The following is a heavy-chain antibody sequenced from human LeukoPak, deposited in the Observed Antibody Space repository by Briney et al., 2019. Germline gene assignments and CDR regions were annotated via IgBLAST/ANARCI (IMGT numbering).Heavy chain of an antibody. D-gene: IGHD3-16*02. CDR3: ARTRMITFGGVIDLDY. CDR1: GFTFSSYW. CDR2: INSDGSST. J-gene: IGHJ4*02. Sequence: GGSLRLSCAASGFTFSSYWMHWVRQAPGKGLVWVSRINSDGSSTSYADSVKGRFTISRDNAKNTLYLQMNSLRAEDTAVYYCARTRMITFGGVIDLDYWGQGTLVTVSS. V-gene: IGHV3-74*01.